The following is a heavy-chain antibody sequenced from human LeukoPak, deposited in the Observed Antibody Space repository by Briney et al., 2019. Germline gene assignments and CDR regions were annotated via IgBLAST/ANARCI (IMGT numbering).Heavy chain of an antibody. CDR1: GFTFSSYG. J-gene: IGHJ4*02. Sequence: PGGSLRLSCAASGFTFSSYGMHWVRQAPGKGLEWVAFIRYDGSNKYYADSVKGRFTISRDNSKNTLYLQMNSLRAEDTAVYYCARDIVVVVAAHFDYWGRGTLVSVSS. V-gene: IGHV3-30*02. CDR2: IRYDGSNK. CDR3: ARDIVVVVAAHFDY. D-gene: IGHD2-15*01.